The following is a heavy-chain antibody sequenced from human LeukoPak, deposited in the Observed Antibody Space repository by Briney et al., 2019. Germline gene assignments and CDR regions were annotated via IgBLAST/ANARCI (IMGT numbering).Heavy chain of an antibody. CDR2: VHLNGAT. Sequence: SETLSLTCAVSGGSIMTTNWWSWVRQPPGKGLEWIGEVHLNGATNYNPSLESRVSMSIDTSKHQMSLKLTSLPAADTPVYYFPRESGAFSTFGFWGQGTLVTVSS. J-gene: IGHJ4*02. CDR3: PRESGAFSTFGF. V-gene: IGHV4-4*02. D-gene: IGHD1-26*01. CDR1: GGSIMTTNW.